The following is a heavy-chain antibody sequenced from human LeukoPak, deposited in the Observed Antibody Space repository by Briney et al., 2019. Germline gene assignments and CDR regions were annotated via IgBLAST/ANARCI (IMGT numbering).Heavy chain of an antibody. V-gene: IGHV3-48*04. CDR3: ATNWNYRFDY. D-gene: IGHD1-7*01. CDR1: GFTFSSYS. Sequence: LPGGSLRLSCAASGFTFSSYSMNWVRQAPGKGLDWVSYISSSSSTIYYADSVKGRFTISRDSAKNSLYLQMNSLRAEDTAVYYCATNWNYRFDYWGQGTLVTVSS. J-gene: IGHJ4*02. CDR2: ISSSSSTI.